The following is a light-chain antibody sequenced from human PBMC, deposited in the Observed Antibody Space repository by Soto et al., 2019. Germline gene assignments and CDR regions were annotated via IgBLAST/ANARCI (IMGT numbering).Light chain of an antibody. V-gene: IGLV2-14*01. J-gene: IGLJ2*01. CDR1: SSDVGGYNY. Sequence: QSALTQPASVSGSPGQSITISCTGTSSDVGGYNYVSWYQQQPGKAPKLMIYDVSHRPSGGSNRFSGSNSGNTASLTISGLQAEDLADYYCSSYTSSSTLVFGGGTKVTVL. CDR2: DVS. CDR3: SSYTSSSTLV.